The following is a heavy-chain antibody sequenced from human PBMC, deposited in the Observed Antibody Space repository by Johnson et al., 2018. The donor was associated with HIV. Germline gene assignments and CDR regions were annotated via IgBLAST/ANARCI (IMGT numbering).Heavy chain of an antibody. V-gene: IGHV3-30*18. CDR3: AKDLGDAVGDTHDAFEI. CDR2: ISHDGRNK. CDR1: GFTFSSYA. Sequence: QMLLVESGGGLVQPGGSLSLSCAASGFTFSSYAMSWVRQAPGKGLEWVAVISHDGRNKDYADSVKGRFTITRDNSKNTLYLQMNSLRVDDTSLYYCAKDLGDAVGDTHDAFEIWGQGTRVTVSS. D-gene: IGHD3-16*01. J-gene: IGHJ3*02.